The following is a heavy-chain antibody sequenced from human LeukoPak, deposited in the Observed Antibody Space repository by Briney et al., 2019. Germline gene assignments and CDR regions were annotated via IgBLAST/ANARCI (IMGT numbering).Heavy chain of an antibody. CDR1: GFTFSDHY. J-gene: IGHJ3*02. D-gene: IGHD2-2*01. CDR2: TRNKANSYTT. Sequence: GGSLRLSCAASGFTFSDHYMDWVRQAPGKGLEWVGRTRNKANSYTTEYAASVKGRFTISRADSENSLYLQMNSLKTEDTAVYYCARVRYCSSTTCRGAFDIWGQGAMVTVSS. V-gene: IGHV3-72*01. CDR3: ARVRYCSSTTCRGAFDI.